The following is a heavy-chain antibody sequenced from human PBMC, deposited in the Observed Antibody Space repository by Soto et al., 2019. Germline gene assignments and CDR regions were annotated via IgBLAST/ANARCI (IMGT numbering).Heavy chain of an antibody. Sequence: GGSLRLSCAASGFKFDDYTMHWIRQAPGKGLEWVSLVSWDGGSTYYADSVKGRFTISRDNTKNSLYLQMNSLRPEDTALYYCVKGIAVYYFDYWGQGTPVTVSS. CDR2: VSWDGGST. CDR1: GFKFDDYT. J-gene: IGHJ4*02. CDR3: VKGIAVYYFDY. D-gene: IGHD2-15*01. V-gene: IGHV3-43*01.